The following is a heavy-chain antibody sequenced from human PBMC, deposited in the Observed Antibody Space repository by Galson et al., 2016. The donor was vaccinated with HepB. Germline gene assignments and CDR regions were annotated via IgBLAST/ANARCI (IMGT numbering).Heavy chain of an antibody. Sequence: SVKVSCKASGYTFTTSGISWVRQAPGQGLEWMGWISTYSGNTKYAQKFQGGLTLTTDSSTTTAYMELRRLRFDDTALYYCARDGQYRFDSWGQGTLVTVSS. J-gene: IGHJ4*02. CDR3: ARDGQYRFDS. CDR1: GYTFTTSG. D-gene: IGHD2/OR15-2a*01. CDR2: ISTYSGNT. V-gene: IGHV1-18*01.